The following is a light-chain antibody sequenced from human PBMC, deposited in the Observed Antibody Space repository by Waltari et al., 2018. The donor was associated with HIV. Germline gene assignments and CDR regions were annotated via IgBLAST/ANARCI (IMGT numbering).Light chain of an antibody. CDR1: QSIGSW. V-gene: IGKV1-5*03. CDR3: QQYNSLWT. J-gene: IGKJ1*01. CDR2: KAS. Sequence: DIQMTQSPSTLSASVGDRVTITCRASQSIGSWLAWYQQKPGKAPKLLIYKASNLESGVPSRFSGSGSGTEFTLTISSLQPDDFATYYCQQYNSLWTFGQGTKVEIK.